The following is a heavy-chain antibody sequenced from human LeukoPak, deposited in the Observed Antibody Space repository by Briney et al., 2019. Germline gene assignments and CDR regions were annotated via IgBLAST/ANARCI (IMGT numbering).Heavy chain of an antibody. Sequence: GASVKGSCKASGYTFTSYDINWVRQATGQGLEWMGWMNPNSGNTGYAQKFQGRDTMTRNTSISTAYMELSSLRSEDTAVYYCARAPPFYYYGSGSYYFDYWGQGTLVTVSS. CDR2: MNPNSGNT. J-gene: IGHJ4*02. CDR1: GYTFTSYD. D-gene: IGHD3-10*01. V-gene: IGHV1-8*01. CDR3: ARAPPFYYYGSGSYYFDY.